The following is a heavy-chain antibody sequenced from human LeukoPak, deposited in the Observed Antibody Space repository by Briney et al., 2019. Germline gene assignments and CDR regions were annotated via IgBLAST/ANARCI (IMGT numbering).Heavy chain of an antibody. J-gene: IGHJ4*02. D-gene: IGHD4-11*01. CDR1: GYTFTNYY. V-gene: IGHV1-46*01. CDR3: ARINYRPIIKFFDF. Sequence: ASVKVSCKTSGYTFTNYYIHWLRQAPGQGLEWMGIINPSGGSTSYAQKLQGRVTMTTDTSTSTAYMELRSLRSDDTAVYYCARINYRPIIKFFDFWGQGTLVTVSS. CDR2: INPSGGST.